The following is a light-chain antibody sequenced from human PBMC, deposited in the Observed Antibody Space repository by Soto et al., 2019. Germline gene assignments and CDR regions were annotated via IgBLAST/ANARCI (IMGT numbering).Light chain of an antibody. V-gene: IGLV2-23*02. CDR1: SSDVGSYNL. CDR2: VVV. J-gene: IGLJ1*01. Sequence: QSALTQPASVSGSPGQSITISCTGTSSDVGSYNLVSWYQHRPGKAPKLLIYVVVKRPSGVSSRFSGSKSGNTASLTISGLQAEDEADYYCCSYAGSGTPYVFGTGTQLTVL. CDR3: CSYAGSGTPYV.